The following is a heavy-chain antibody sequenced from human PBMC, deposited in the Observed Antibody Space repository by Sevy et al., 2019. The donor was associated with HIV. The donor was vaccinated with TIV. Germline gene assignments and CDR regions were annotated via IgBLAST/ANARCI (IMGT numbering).Heavy chain of an antibody. CDR3: ARGGGIYYDSRGFHPQYYFDS. Sequence: SETLSLPCAVSGGSINSFFWSWIRQSPGKGLEWIGYVYDSGNSEYNPSLRSRVTISVDTSKKQCSLKLGSVTAADTAVYYCARGGGIYYDSRGFHPQYYFDSWGQGTLVTVSS. CDR1: GGSINSFF. V-gene: IGHV4-59*01. J-gene: IGHJ4*02. D-gene: IGHD3-22*01. CDR2: VYDSGNS.